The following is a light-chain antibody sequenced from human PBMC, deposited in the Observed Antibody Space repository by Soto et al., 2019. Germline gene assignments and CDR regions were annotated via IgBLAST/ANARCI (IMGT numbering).Light chain of an antibody. CDR3: QAWDSSTAL. V-gene: IGLV3-1*01. CDR2: QDT. J-gene: IGLJ2*01. CDR1: KLGDKY. Sequence: SYELTQPPSVSVSPGQTASITCSGDKLGDKYACWYRQKAGQSPVLVIYQDTKRPSGIPERFSGSNSGNTATLTISGTQASDEADYYCQAWDSSTALVGGGTQLTVL.